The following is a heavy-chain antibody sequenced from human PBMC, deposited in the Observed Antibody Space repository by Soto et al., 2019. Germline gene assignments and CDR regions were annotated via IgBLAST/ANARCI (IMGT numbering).Heavy chain of an antibody. CDR2: ISWNSGSI. CDR1: GFTFDDYA. V-gene: IGHV3-9*01. J-gene: IGHJ4*02. CDR3: AKDNSNFVGYQFDY. D-gene: IGHD1-1*01. Sequence: PGGSLRLSCAASGFTFDDYAMHWVRQAPGKGLEWVSGISWNSGSIGYADSVKGRFTISRDNAKNSLYLQMNSLRAEDTALYYCAKDNSNFVGYQFDYWGQGTLVTVSS.